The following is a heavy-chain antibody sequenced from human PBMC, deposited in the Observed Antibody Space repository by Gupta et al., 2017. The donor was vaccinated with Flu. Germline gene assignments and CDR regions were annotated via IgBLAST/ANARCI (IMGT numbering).Heavy chain of an antibody. V-gene: IGHV1-2*06. J-gene: IGHJ4*02. CDR2: INPNSGGT. CDR3: ARGRGPTYYYDSSGYYFFDY. D-gene: IGHD3-22*01. CDR1: GYTFTGYY. Sequence: QVQLVQSGAEVKKPGASVKVSCKASGYTFTGYYMHWVRQAPGQGLEWMGRINPNSGGTNYAQKFQGRVTMTRDTSISTAYMELSRLRSDDTAVYYCARGRGPTYYYDSSGYYFFDYWGQGTLVTVSS.